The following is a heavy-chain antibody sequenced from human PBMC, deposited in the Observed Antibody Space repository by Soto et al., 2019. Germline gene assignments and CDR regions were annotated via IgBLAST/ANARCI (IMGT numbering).Heavy chain of an antibody. CDR2: ISAYNGNT. CDR3: ARDEANYYDSSGYYYVY. Sequence: QVQLVQSGAEVKKPGASVKVSCKASGYTFTSYGISWVRQAPGQGLEWMGWISAYNGNTNYAQKLQGRVTMTTDTSTSTAYMELRSLSSDDTAVYYCARDEANYYDSSGYYYVYWGQGTLVTVSS. J-gene: IGHJ4*02. D-gene: IGHD3-22*01. CDR1: GYTFTSYG. V-gene: IGHV1-18*01.